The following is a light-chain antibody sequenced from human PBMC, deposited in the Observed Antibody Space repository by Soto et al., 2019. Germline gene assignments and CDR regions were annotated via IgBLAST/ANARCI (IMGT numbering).Light chain of an antibody. CDR2: DDD. Sequence: SYELTQPPSVSVAPGQTARITCGGANIGIKSVHWYQQKPGQAPVVVVYDDDDRPTGVPERFSGSNSGNPATLTISRVEAGDEADYSCQVWDSRSGLFVIFGGGTKLTVL. CDR3: QVWDSRSGLFVI. J-gene: IGLJ2*01. V-gene: IGLV3-21*02. CDR1: NIGIKS.